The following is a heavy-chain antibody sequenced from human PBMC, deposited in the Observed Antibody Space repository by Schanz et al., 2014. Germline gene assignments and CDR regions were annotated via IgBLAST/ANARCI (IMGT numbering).Heavy chain of an antibody. CDR3: AKHVRSLTGNDY. J-gene: IGHJ4*02. Sequence: QVQLVQSGAEVKKPGSSVKVSCKASGGTFSSYSISWVRQAPGQGLEWMGRIIPILGIANYAQKFQGRVTITADKSTFTAYMDVSSLRSEDTAVYYCAKHVRSLTGNDYWGQGTLXTVSS. V-gene: IGHV1-69*02. CDR2: IIPILGIA. CDR1: GGTFSSYS. D-gene: IGHD3-9*01.